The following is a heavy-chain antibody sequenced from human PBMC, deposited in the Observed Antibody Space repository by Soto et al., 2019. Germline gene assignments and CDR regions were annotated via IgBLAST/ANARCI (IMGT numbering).Heavy chain of an antibody. V-gene: IGHV5-51*01. CDR2: IYPGDSDT. CDR1: GYSFTSYW. J-gene: IGHJ6*02. CDR3: ARTSAAGKYYYAMDV. D-gene: IGHD6-13*01. Sequence: PGESLKISCKGSGYSFTSYWIGWVRQMPGKGLEWMGIIYPGDSDTRYSPSFQGQVTISADKSISTAYLQWSSLKASDTGMYYCARTSAAGKYYYAMDVWGQGTTVTVSS.